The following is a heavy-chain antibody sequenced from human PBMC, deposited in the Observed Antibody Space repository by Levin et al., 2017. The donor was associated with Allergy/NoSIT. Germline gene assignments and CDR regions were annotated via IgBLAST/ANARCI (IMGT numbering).Heavy chain of an antibody. D-gene: IGHD6-25*01. J-gene: IGHJ4*02. V-gene: IGHV3-74*01. CDR2: INSDGSST. CDR3: AKSSSEFDY. Sequence: GESLKISCAASGFTFSSYWMHWVRQAPGKGLVWVSRINSDGSSTTYADSVKGRFTISRDNAKNTLHLQMNSLRAEDTAVYYCAKSSSEFDYWCQGTLVTVSS. CDR1: GFTFSSYW.